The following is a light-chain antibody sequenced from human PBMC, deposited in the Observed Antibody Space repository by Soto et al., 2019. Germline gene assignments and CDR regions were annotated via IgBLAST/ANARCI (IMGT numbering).Light chain of an antibody. V-gene: IGLV2-14*03. J-gene: IGLJ3*02. Sequence: QSVLTQPASVSGSPGQSITISCTGTNTDVGGYDRVSWYQHHPGKAPKMLIFDVFNRPSGISDRFSGSKSGDTASLTISGLQAEDEADYYCISYIPSTTTHWVFGGGTKLTVL. CDR2: DVF. CDR3: ISYIPSTTTHWV. CDR1: NTDVGGYDR.